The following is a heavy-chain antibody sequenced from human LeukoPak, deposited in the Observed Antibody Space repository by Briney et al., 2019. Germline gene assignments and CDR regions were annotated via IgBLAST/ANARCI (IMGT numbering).Heavy chain of an antibody. V-gene: IGHV4-59*01. D-gene: IGHD2-8*01. J-gene: IGHJ4*02. CDR1: GGSISRYY. CDR3: ASGVYPYAFDY. CDR2: IYYSGST. Sequence: ETLSLTCTVSGGSISRYYWSWIRQPPGQGLEWSGYIYYSGSTNYNPSLQSRVTISVDTSKNQFSLKLSSVTAADTAVYYCASGVYPYAFDYWGQGTLVTVSS.